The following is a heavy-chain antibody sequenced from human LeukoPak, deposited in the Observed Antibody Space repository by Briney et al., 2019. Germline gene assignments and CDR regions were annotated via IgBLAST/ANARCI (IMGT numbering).Heavy chain of an antibody. CDR1: GFTVSDNY. V-gene: IGHV3-66*01. CDR3: ARGVGYSTLNARLDY. D-gene: IGHD6-13*01. J-gene: IGHJ4*02. CDR2: IYSAGAT. Sequence: PGGSLRLSCAASGFTVSDNYMTWVRQAPGKGLEWVSSIYSAGATHYAESVKGRFTISRDNSKDTLFLQMNSLRAEDTALYYCARGVGYSTLNARLDYWGQGTLVTVSS.